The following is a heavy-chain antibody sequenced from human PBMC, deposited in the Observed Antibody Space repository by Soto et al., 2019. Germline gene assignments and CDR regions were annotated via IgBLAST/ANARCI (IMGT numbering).Heavy chain of an antibody. CDR2: IYYSGGT. Sequence: VQLQESGPGLLKASQTLSLTCTVSGATITSDGNYWSWLRQHPEKGLEWIGHIYYSGGTYFNLSLQSRLTLTVDTSKNQFSLKLSSVTAADTAVYFCARGPGAGHEFLYWCQGALVTVSS. CDR1: GATITSDGNY. V-gene: IGHV4-31*03. D-gene: IGHD3-10*01. J-gene: IGHJ4*02. CDR3: ARGPGAGHEFLY.